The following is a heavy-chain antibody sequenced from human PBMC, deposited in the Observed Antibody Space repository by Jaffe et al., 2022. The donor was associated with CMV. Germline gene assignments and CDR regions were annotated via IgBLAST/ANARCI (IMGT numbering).Heavy chain of an antibody. J-gene: IGHJ6*02. CDR3: AKAGLRGPYYYGMDV. CDR1: GFTFDDYA. D-gene: IGHD4-17*01. CDR2: ISWNSGSI. V-gene: IGHV3-9*01. Sequence: EVQLVESGGGLVQPGRSLRLSCAASGFTFDDYAMHWVRQAPGKGLEWVSGISWNSGSIGYADSVKGRFTISRDNAKNSLYLQMNSLRAEDTALYYCAKAGLRGPYYYGMDVWGQGTTVTVSS.